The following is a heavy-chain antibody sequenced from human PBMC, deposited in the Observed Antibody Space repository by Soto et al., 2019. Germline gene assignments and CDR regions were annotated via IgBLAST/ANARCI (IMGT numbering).Heavy chain of an antibody. V-gene: IGHV4-31*01. CDR1: GGSISSGGYY. D-gene: IGHD3-10*02. Sequence: QVQLQESGPGLVKPSQTLSLTCTVSGGSISSGGYYWSWIRQHPGKGLEWIGYIYYSGSTYYNPSLQEPVTKSGDTSKDQVLPKLSLCAAGDTAVYYCARDLEEEGLQGLGSSDAFYNWGLGTMVTVSS. J-gene: IGHJ3*02. CDR2: IYYSGST. CDR3: ARDLEEEGLQGLGSSDAFYN.